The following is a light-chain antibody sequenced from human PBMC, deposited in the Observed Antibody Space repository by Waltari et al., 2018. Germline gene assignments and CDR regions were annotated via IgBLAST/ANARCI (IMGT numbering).Light chain of an antibody. CDR1: QSVSSY. J-gene: IGKJ3*01. CDR3: QQRSNWPPFT. Sequence: ELVLTQSPDTLSFFPGDRATLSCRASQSVSSYLAWYQQKPGQAPRLLIYDASNRATGIPARFSGSGSGTDFTLTISSLEPEDFAVYYCQQRSNWPPFTFGPGTKVDIK. V-gene: IGKV3-11*01. CDR2: DAS.